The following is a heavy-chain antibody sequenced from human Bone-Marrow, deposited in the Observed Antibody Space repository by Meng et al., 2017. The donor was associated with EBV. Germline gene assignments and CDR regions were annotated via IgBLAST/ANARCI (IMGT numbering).Heavy chain of an antibody. CDR1: GGSFSGYY. CDR3: ARGSGYDARY. J-gene: IGHJ4*02. CDR2: INHSGST. V-gene: IGHV4-34*01. Sequence: QVPLQQWGAGMLKPSEPLPLACAVYGGSFSGYYWSWIRQPPGKGLEWIGEINHSGSTNYNPSLKSRVTISVDTSKNQFSLKLSSVTAADTAVYYCARGSGYDARYWGQGTLVTVSS. D-gene: IGHD5-12*01.